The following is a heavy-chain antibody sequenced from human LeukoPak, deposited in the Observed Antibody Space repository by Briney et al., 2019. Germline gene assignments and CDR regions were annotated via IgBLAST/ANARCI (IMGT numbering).Heavy chain of an antibody. CDR1: GFTFSYYY. D-gene: IGHD6-13*01. J-gene: IGHJ4*02. V-gene: IGHV3-11*01. CDR2: ISPGGSTI. Sequence: PGGSLRLSCAASGFTFSYYYMSWIRQVPGKGLEWVSHISPGGSTISYTDSVKGRFTSSRDNAKSSLYLQMNNLRVEDTAVYYCARRSSLDYWGQGTLVTVSS. CDR3: ARRSSLDY.